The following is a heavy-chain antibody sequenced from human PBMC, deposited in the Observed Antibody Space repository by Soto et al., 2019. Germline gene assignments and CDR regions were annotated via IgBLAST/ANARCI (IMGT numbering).Heavy chain of an antibody. Sequence: GGSLRLSCAASGFTFSSSAMSWVRQAPEKGLEWVSAISGSGDNTHYADSVKGRFTISRDNSKNTLYLQMNSLRVEDTAVYYCAKCPGMYYYDSSGYYHYDYWGQGTLVTVSS. CDR1: GFTFSSSA. D-gene: IGHD3-22*01. CDR3: AKCPGMYYYDSSGYYHYDY. J-gene: IGHJ4*02. V-gene: IGHV3-23*01. CDR2: ISGSGDNT.